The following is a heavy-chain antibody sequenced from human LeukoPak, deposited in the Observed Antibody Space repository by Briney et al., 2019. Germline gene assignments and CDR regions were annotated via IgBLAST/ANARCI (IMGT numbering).Heavy chain of an antibody. Sequence: SETLSLTCTVSGGSTSSYYWSWIRQPPGKGLEWIGYIYYSGSTNYNPSLKSRVTISVDTSKNQFSLKLSSVTAADTAVYYCARGPPRWDAFDIWGQGTMVTVSS. J-gene: IGHJ3*02. CDR1: GGSTSSYY. CDR3: ARGPPRWDAFDI. CDR2: IYYSGST. V-gene: IGHV4-59*08.